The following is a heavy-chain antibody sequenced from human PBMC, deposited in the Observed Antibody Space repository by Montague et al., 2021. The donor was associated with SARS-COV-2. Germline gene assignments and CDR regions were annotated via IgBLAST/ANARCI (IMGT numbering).Heavy chain of an antibody. J-gene: IGHJ6*02. D-gene: IGHD3-3*01. CDR2: INHRGST. V-gene: IGHV4-34*01. CDR3: ARARGGTIFGVIGAYYGMDI. CDR1: GGSFNFYY. Sequence: SETLSLTCGVDGGSFNFYYWSWIRQPPGKGLEWIGVINHRGSTNNNPSLKTRVTISIDTSKNQFSLKLSSMTAADTAVYYCARARGGTIFGVIGAYYGMDIWGQGTTVTVS.